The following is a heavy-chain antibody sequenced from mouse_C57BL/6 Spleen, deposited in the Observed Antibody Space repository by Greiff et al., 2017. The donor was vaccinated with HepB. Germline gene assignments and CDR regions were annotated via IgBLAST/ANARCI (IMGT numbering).Heavy chain of an antibody. D-gene: IGHD1-1*01. CDR1: GFTFSSYG. CDR2: ISSGGSYT. Sequence: EVQLVESGGDLVKPGGSLKLSCAASGFTFSSYGMSWVRQTPDKRLEWVATISSGGSYTYYPDSVKGRFTISRDNAKNTLYLQMSSLKSEDTAMYYCARHNYYGYAMDYWGQGTSVTVSS. CDR3: ARHNYYGYAMDY. V-gene: IGHV5-6*01. J-gene: IGHJ4*01.